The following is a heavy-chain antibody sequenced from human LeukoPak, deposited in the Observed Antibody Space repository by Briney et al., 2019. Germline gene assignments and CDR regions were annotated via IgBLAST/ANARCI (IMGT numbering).Heavy chain of an antibody. CDR2: IYASGST. D-gene: IGHD6-19*01. Sequence: SETLSLTCTVSGGSISSYYWSWIRHPAGKGLEWIGRIYASGSTNYNPSLKSRVTMSVDTSKNQFSLKLTSVTAADTAMYYCARDLPAYSSGWYHFDHWGQGTLVTVSS. CDR1: GGSISSYY. J-gene: IGHJ4*02. V-gene: IGHV4-4*07. CDR3: ARDLPAYSSGWYHFDH.